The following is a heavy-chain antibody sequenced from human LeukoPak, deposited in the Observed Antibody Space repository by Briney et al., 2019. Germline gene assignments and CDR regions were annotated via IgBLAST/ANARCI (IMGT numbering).Heavy chain of an antibody. V-gene: IGHV3-7*01. Sequence: GGSLRLSCVASGFPFSSYWMTWVRQAPGKGLEWVANIKQDGSKKSYVDSVKGRFTISRDNAKNSLYLQMNSLRAEDTAVYYCARDTGFDYWGQGTLVTVSS. D-gene: IGHD3-10*01. J-gene: IGHJ4*02. CDR1: GFPFSSYW. CDR2: IKQDGSKK. CDR3: ARDTGFDY.